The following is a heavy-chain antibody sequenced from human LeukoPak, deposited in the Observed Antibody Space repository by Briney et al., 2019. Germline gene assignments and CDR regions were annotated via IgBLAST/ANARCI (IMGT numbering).Heavy chain of an antibody. CDR3: ARAPNYYDSSGYPHNFDY. J-gene: IGHJ4*02. Sequence: SETLSLTCTVSGYSISSGYYWGWIRQPPGKGLEWIGGIYHSGSTYYNPSLKSRVTISVDRSKNQFSLKLSSVTAADTAVYYCARAPNYYDSSGYPHNFDYWGQGTPVTVSS. CDR1: GYSISSGYY. V-gene: IGHV4-38-2*02. CDR2: IYHSGST. D-gene: IGHD3-22*01.